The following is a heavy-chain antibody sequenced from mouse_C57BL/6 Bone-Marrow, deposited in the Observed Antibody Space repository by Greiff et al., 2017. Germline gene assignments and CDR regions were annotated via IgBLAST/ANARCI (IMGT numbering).Heavy chain of an antibody. D-gene: IGHD1-1*01. CDR1: GYTFTSYW. J-gene: IGHJ2*01. CDR2: IYPGSGST. CDR3: ARSPPYGSSLDY. V-gene: IGHV1-55*01. Sequence: VQLQQPGAELVKPGASVKMSCKASGYTFTSYWITWVKQRPGQGLEWIGDIYPGSGSTNYNKKFKSKATLTVDTSSSTAYMQLSSLTSEDSAVYYCARSPPYGSSLDYWGQGTTLTVSS.